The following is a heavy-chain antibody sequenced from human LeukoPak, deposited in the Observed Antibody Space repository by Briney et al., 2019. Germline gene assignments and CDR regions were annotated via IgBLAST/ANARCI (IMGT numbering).Heavy chain of an antibody. CDR2: INHSGST. V-gene: IGHV4-34*01. CDR3: ARGRRMWIQLWPTVDY. D-gene: IGHD5-18*01. Sequence: SETLSLTCAVYGGSFSGYYWSWIRQPPGKGLEWIGEINHSGSTNYNPSLKSRVTISVDTSKNQFSLKLSSVTAADTAVYYCARGRRMWIQLWPTVDYWGQGTLVTVSS. CDR1: GGSFSGYY. J-gene: IGHJ4*02.